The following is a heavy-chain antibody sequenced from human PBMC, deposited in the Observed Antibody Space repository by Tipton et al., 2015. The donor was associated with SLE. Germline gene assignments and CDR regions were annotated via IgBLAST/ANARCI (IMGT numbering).Heavy chain of an antibody. CDR1: GFTFSRYA. V-gene: IGHV3-23*03. CDR3: VRDRDTMTYYYYGMDV. Sequence: SLRLSCAASGFTFSRYAMSWVRQAPGKGLEWVSVIYSSGSTYYADSVKGRFSISRDNAKKSLDLQMNSLRAEDTAVYYCVRDRDTMTYYYYGMDVWGKGTTVTVSS. CDR2: IYSSGST. D-gene: IGHD4-17*01. J-gene: IGHJ6*04.